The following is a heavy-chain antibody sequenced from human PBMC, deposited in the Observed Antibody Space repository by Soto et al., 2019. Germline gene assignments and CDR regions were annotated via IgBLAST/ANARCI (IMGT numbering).Heavy chain of an antibody. CDR1: GFTFSSYA. D-gene: IGHD2-2*01. J-gene: IGHJ3*02. V-gene: IGHV3-13*01. CDR3: ARGYCSSTSCDNAFDI. Sequence: EVQLVESGGGLVQPGGSLRLSCAASGFTFSSYAMHWVRQATGKGLEWVSAIGTAGDTYYPGSVKCRFTISRENAKNSLYLQMNSLRAGDTAVYYCARGYCSSTSCDNAFDIWGQGTMVTVSS. CDR2: IGTAGDT.